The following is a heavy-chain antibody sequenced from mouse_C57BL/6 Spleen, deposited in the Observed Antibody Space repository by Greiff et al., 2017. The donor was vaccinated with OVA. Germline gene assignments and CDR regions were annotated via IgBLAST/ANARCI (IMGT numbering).Heavy chain of an antibody. J-gene: IGHJ3*01. Sequence: VQLQQPEAELVRPGSSVKLSCKASGYTFTSYWMDWVKQRPGQGLEWIGNIYPSDSETHYNQKFKDKATLTVDKSSSTAYMQLSSLTSEDSAVYYCARGVLSWFAYWGQGTLVTVSA. D-gene: IGHD2-14*01. V-gene: IGHV1-61*01. CDR1: GYTFTSYW. CDR2: IYPSDSET. CDR3: ARGVLSWFAY.